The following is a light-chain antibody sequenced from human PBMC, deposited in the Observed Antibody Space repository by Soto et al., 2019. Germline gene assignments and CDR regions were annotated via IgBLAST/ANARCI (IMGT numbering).Light chain of an antibody. J-gene: IGKJ2*01. CDR2: KIF. CDR1: QSLVHRDGNTY. CDR3: MQYTNWPHT. V-gene: IGKV2-30*02. Sequence: DVVLTQSPLSLPVSPVQTASVSSKPSQSLVHRDGNTYFGWYHQRPGQSPRRLIEKIFDRDSGVPDRFSGSGSGTDFRLKISRVEAEDVGTYYCMQYTNWPHTFGQGTKVDI.